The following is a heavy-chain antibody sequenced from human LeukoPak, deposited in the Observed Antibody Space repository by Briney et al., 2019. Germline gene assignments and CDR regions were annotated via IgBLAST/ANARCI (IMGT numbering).Heavy chain of an antibody. Sequence: SETLSLTCTVSGGSISSSSYYWGWIRQPPGKGLEWIGSIYHSGSTYYNPSLKSRVTISVDTSKNQFSLKLSSVTAADTAVYYCARVHSYSGSFVGSSDYWGQGTLVTVSS. CDR2: IYHSGST. V-gene: IGHV4-39*07. D-gene: IGHD1-26*01. CDR1: GGSISSSSYY. CDR3: ARVHSYSGSFVGSSDY. J-gene: IGHJ4*02.